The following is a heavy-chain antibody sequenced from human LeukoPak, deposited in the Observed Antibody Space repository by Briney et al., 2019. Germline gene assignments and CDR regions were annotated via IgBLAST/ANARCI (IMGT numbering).Heavy chain of an antibody. CDR3: ARDFDYDSSGFYAFDI. CDR1: GFTFDDCG. Sequence: GGSLRLSCAASGFTFDDCGMSWVRQAPGKGLEWVSGINWNGGSTGYADSVKGRFTISRDNAKNSLYLQMNSLRAEDTALYYCARDFDYDSSGFYAFDIWGQGTMVTVSS. J-gene: IGHJ3*02. CDR2: INWNGGST. D-gene: IGHD3-22*01. V-gene: IGHV3-20*04.